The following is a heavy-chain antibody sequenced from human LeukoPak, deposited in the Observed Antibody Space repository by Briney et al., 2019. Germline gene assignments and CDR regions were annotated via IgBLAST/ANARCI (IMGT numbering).Heavy chain of an antibody. D-gene: IGHD3-22*01. CDR2: ISGSGGST. J-gene: IGHJ4*02. V-gene: IGHV3-23*01. CDR1: GFTFRSYA. CDR3: AKGYDSSGYYLIDY. Sequence: PGGSLRLSCAASGFTFRSYAMSWVRQAPGKGLEWVSAISGSGGSTYYADYVNGRFTISTDNSKTTLYLQMNSLRAEDTAVYYCAKGYDSSGYYLIDYWGQGTLVTVSS.